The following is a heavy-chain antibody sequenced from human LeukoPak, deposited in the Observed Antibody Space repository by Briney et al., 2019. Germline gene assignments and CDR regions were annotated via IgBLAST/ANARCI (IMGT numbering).Heavy chain of an antibody. CDR3: ARESLYGDYSYFDY. J-gene: IGHJ4*02. Sequence: SETLSLTCTVSGGSISSYYWSWIRQPPGKELEWIGYIYYSGSTNYNPSLKSRVTISVDTSKNQFSLKLSSVTAADTAVYYCARESLYGDYSYFDYWGQGTLVTVSS. V-gene: IGHV4-59*01. D-gene: IGHD4-17*01. CDR2: IYYSGST. CDR1: GGSISSYY.